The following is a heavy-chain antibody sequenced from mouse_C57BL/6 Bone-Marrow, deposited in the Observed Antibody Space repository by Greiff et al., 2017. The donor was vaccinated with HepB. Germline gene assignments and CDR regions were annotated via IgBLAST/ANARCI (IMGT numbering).Heavy chain of an antibody. CDR2: ISDGGSYT. CDR3: AIPPSTVSPFAY. J-gene: IGHJ3*01. CDR1: GFTFSSYA. D-gene: IGHD1-1*01. Sequence: EVQGVESGGGLVKPGGSLKLSCAASGFTFSSYAMSWVRQTPEKRLEWVATISDGGSYTYYPDNVKGRFTISRDNAKNNLYLQMSHLKSEDTAMYYCAIPPSTVSPFAYWGQGTLVTVSA. V-gene: IGHV5-4*01.